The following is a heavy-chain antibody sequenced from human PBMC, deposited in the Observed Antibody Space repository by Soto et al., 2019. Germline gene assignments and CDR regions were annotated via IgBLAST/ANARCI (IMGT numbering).Heavy chain of an antibody. J-gene: IGHJ6*02. CDR3: ASGEYGPYGMDV. CDR1: GGSFSGYY. Sequence: SETLSLTCAVYGGSFSGYYWSWIRQPPGKGLEWIGEINHSGSTNYNPSLKSRVTISVDTSKNQFSLKLSSVTAADTAVYYCASGEYGPYGMDVWGQGTTVTVSS. D-gene: IGHD4-17*01. CDR2: INHSGST. V-gene: IGHV4-34*01.